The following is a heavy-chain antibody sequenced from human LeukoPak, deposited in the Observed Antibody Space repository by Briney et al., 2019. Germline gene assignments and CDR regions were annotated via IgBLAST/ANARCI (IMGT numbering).Heavy chain of an antibody. D-gene: IGHD3-10*01. CDR2: IYYSGST. CDR1: GGSISSYY. Sequence: SETLSLTCTVSGGSISSYYWSWIRQPPGKGLEWIGYIYYSGSTNYNPSLKSRVTISVDTSKNQFSLKLSSVTAADTAVYYCARLKEGDSGSARFDYWGQGTLVTVSS. CDR3: ARLKEGDSGSARFDY. V-gene: IGHV4-59*08. J-gene: IGHJ4*02.